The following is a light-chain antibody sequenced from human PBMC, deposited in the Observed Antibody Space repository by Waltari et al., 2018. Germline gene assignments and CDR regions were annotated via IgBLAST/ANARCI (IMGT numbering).Light chain of an antibody. V-gene: IGKV1-27*01. J-gene: IGKJ3*01. CDR3: QKYNSAPFT. CDR1: QGIRNN. Sequence: DIQMTQSPSSLSASVGDRVTITCRASQGIRNNLAGYQQKPGKVPNLLIYAASTLQSGVPSRFRGSGSGTDFTLTISSLKPEDVAIYYCQKYNSAPFTFGPGTKVDIK. CDR2: AAS.